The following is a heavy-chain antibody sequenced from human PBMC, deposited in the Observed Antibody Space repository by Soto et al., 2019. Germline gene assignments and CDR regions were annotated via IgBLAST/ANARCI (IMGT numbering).Heavy chain of an antibody. Sequence: ASVKVSCKASGYTFTGYYMHWVRQAPGQGLEWMGWINPNSGGTNYAQKFQGWVTMTRDTSISTAYMELSRLRSDDTAVYYCARASSRYCSGGSCYLDCWGQGTLVTVSS. CDR3: ARASSRYCSGGSCYLDC. D-gene: IGHD2-15*01. CDR1: GYTFTGYY. V-gene: IGHV1-2*04. J-gene: IGHJ4*02. CDR2: INPNSGGT.